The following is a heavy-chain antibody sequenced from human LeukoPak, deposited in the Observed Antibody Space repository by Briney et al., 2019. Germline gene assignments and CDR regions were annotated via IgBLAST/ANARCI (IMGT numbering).Heavy chain of an antibody. D-gene: IGHD3-10*01. CDR2: ISSNEYDT. Sequence: GGSLRLSCSASGFTFSAYFMHWVRQAPGKGLEYVSSISSNEYDTYYADSVKGRFTISRDNSKNTLYLQMNSLRAEDTAVYYCARETYYYGSGSYYTSTFDYWGQGTLVTVSS. J-gene: IGHJ4*02. V-gene: IGHV3-64*04. CDR3: ARETYYYGSGSYYTSTFDY. CDR1: GFTFSAYF.